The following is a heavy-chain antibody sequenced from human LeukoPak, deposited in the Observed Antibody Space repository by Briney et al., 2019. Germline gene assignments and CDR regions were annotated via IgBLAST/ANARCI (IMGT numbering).Heavy chain of an antibody. CDR3: ARALYCSSTSCKNWFDP. D-gene: IGHD2-2*01. CDR1: GGSFSGHY. Sequence: PSETLSLTCAVYGGSFSGHYWSWIRQPPGKGLEWIGEINHSGSTNYNPSLKSRVTISVDTSKNQFSLKLSSVTAADTAVYYCARALYCSSTSCKNWFDPWGQGTLVTVSS. CDR2: INHSGST. V-gene: IGHV4-34*01. J-gene: IGHJ5*02.